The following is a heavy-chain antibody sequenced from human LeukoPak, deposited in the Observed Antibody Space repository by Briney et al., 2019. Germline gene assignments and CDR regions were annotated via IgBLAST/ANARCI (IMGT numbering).Heavy chain of an antibody. CDR2: IYYSGST. V-gene: IGHV4-39*07. J-gene: IGHJ3*02. D-gene: IGHD3-16*01. CDR1: GGSISGSSYY. Sequence: SETLSLTCTVSGGSISGSSYYWGWIRQPPGKGLEWIGSIYYSGSTYYNPSLKSRVTISVDTSKNQFSLKLSSVTAADTAVYYCARALNYDYVWGSYSFDIWGQGTMVTVSS. CDR3: ARALNYDYVWGSYSFDI.